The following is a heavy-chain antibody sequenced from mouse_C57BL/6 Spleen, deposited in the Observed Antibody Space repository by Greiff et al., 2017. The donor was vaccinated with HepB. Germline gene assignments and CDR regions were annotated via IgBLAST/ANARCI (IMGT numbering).Heavy chain of an antibody. J-gene: IGHJ2*01. CDR2: INPNNGGT. CDR3: ARGGFITTDGGFDY. V-gene: IGHV1-18*01. Sequence: EVQLQQSGPELVKPGASVKIPCKASGYTFTDYNMDWVKQSHGKSLEWIGDINPNNGGTIYNQKFKGKATLTVDKSSSTAYMEPRSLTSEDTAVYYCARGGFITTDGGFDYWGQGTTLTVSS. D-gene: IGHD1-1*01. CDR1: GYTFTDYN.